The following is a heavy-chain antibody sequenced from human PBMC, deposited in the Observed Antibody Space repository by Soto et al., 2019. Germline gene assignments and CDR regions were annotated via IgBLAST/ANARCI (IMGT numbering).Heavy chain of an antibody. CDR2: IDPSDSYT. J-gene: IGHJ6*02. Sequence: PGESLKISCKGSGYSFTSYWISWVRQMPGKGLEWMGRIDPSDSYTNYSPSFQGHVTISADKSISTAYLQWSSLKASDTAMYYCASWTNYSGSGSYSNLVTNYYYDMDVWGQGTTVTVSS. CDR3: ASWTNYSGSGSYSNLVTNYYYDMDV. D-gene: IGHD3-10*01. CDR1: GYSFTSYW. V-gene: IGHV5-10-1*01.